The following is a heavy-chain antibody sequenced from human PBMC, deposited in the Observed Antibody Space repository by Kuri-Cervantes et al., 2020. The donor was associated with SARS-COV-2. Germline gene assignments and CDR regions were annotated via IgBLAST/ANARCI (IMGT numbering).Heavy chain of an antibody. V-gene: IGHV4-59*08. D-gene: IGHD4-17*01. Sequence: GSLRLSCTVSGGAISSYYWSWIRQPPGKGLEWIGYIYYSGSTNYNPSLKSRVTISVDTTKNQFYLKLSSVTAADTAVYYSARLDGDPARFDTWGQGTLVTVSS. CDR3: ARLDGDPARFDT. CDR1: GGAISSYY. J-gene: IGHJ5*02. CDR2: IYYSGST.